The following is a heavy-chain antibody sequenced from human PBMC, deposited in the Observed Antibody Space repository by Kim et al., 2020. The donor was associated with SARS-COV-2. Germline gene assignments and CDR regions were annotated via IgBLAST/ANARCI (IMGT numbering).Heavy chain of an antibody. CDR1: GFTFSTYG. Sequence: GGSLRLSCAASGFTFSTYGIHWVRQAPGKGLEWVAVITSDGSNQYYADSVKGRFTISRDNSKNTLYLQMNSLKPEDTAVYYCAKTGRGFDYWGQGTLVTVSS. CDR2: ITSDGSNQ. V-gene: IGHV3-30*18. D-gene: IGHD1-26*01. CDR3: AKTGRGFDY. J-gene: IGHJ4*02.